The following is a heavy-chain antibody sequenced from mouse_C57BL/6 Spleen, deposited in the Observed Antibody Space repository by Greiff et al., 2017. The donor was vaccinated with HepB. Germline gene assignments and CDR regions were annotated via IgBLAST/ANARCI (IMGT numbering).Heavy chain of an antibody. CDR1: GYSITSGYY. CDR3: ARSDYDAMDY. J-gene: IGHJ4*01. Sequence: VQLKESGPGLVKPSQSLSLTCSVTGYSITSGYYWNWIRQFPGNKLEWMGYISYDGSNNYNPSLKNRISITRDTSKNQFFLKLISVTTEDTATYYCARSDYDAMDYWGQGTSVTVSS. CDR2: ISYDGSN. V-gene: IGHV3-6*01.